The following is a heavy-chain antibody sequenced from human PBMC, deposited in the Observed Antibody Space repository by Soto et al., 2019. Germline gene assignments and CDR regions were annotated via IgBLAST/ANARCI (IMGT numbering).Heavy chain of an antibody. CDR2: IIPIFGTA. CDR1: GGTFSSYA. D-gene: IGHD3-22*01. V-gene: IGHV1-69*06. J-gene: IGHJ6*02. CDR3: ARAKITMIVVVTPNYYYYGMDV. Sequence: ASVKVSCKASGGTFSSYAISWVRQAPGQGLEWMGGIIPIFGTANYAQKFQGRVTITADKSTSTAYMELSSLRSEDTAVYYCARAKITMIVVVTPNYYYYGMDVWGQGTTVTVSS.